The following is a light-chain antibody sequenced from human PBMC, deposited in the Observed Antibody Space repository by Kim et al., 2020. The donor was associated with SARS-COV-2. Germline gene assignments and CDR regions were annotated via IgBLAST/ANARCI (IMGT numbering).Light chain of an antibody. J-gene: IGKJ4*01. CDR2: VAT. V-gene: IGKV1-17*01. Sequence: DIQMTQSPSSLSASVGDRVTITCRASQDIRKGLAWYQQKPGKAPKRLIHVATSLQSGVPSRFSGSGSGTEFTLTISSLQAEDLATYYCQQFNSFPLTFGGGTKVHIK. CDR1: QDIRKG. CDR3: QQFNSFPLT.